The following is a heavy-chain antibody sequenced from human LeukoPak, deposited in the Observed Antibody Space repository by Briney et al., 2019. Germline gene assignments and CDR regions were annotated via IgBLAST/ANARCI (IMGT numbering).Heavy chain of an antibody. V-gene: IGHV3-23*01. CDR3: ARAPYYYGSGSYHAPYYFDY. Sequence: GGSLRLSCAASGVTFSSYAMSWVRQAPGKGLEWVSAISGSGGSTYYADSVKGRFTISRDNSKHTLYLQMNSLRAEDTAVYYCARAPYYYGSGSYHAPYYFDYWGQGTLVTVSS. J-gene: IGHJ4*02. CDR2: ISGSGGST. D-gene: IGHD3-10*01. CDR1: GVTFSSYA.